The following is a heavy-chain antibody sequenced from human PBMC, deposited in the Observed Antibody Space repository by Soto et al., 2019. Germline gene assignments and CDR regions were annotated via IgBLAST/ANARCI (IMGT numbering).Heavy chain of an antibody. V-gene: IGHV3-21*06. CDR1: GFTLTNEN. CDR3: ARDPPLSMIIVVGVDDF. D-gene: IGHD3-22*01. Sequence: GGSLRLSCTVLGFTLTNENMNWVRQAPGKGLEWVSSISSRSTFINYADSVKGRFTISRDNDKGLVYLQMNSLRAEDTAVYYCARDPPLSMIIVVGVDDFWGQGTLVTVSS. CDR2: ISSRSTFI. J-gene: IGHJ4*02.